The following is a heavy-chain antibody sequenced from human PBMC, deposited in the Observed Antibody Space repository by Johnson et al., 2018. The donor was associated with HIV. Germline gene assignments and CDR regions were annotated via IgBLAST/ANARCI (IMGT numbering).Heavy chain of an antibody. CDR2: ISRSGGTI. D-gene: IGHD6-13*01. Sequence: VQLVESGGGLVKPGGSLRLSCAASVITFSDYYMSWIRQAPGKGLEWVSYISRSGGTIYYADSVKGRFTISRDNAKNSLYLQMNRLRAEDTAVYYCAREAAADAFDIWGQGTMVTVSS. CDR1: VITFSDYY. V-gene: IGHV3-11*04. J-gene: IGHJ3*02. CDR3: AREAAADAFDI.